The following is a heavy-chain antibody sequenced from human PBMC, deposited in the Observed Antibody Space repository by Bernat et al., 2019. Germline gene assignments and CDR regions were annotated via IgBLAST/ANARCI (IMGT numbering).Heavy chain of an antibody. CDR3: ARDRAYFDWLADY. V-gene: IGHV3-21*01. D-gene: IGHD3-9*01. CDR1: GFTFSSYS. Sequence: EVQLVESGGGLVKSGGSLRLSCAASGFTFSSYSMNWVRQAPGKGLEWVSSISSSSSYIYYADSVKGRFTISRDNAKNSLYLQMNSLRAEDTAVYYCARDRAYFDWLADYWGQGTLVTVSS. CDR2: ISSSSSYI. J-gene: IGHJ4*02.